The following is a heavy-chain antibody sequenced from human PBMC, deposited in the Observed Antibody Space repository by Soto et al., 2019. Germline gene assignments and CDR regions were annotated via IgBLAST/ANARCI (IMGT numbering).Heavy chain of an antibody. CDR3: ARGQVTMVRGADFDY. J-gene: IGHJ4*02. Sequence: QVQLQQWGAGLLKPSETLSLTCAVYGGSFSGYYWSWIRQPPGKGLEWIGQINHSGSTNYNPSLKSRAPISVDTSKNQFSLKLSSVTAADTAVYYCARGQVTMVRGADFDYWGQGTLVTVSS. CDR2: INHSGST. CDR1: GGSFSGYY. V-gene: IGHV4-34*01. D-gene: IGHD3-10*01.